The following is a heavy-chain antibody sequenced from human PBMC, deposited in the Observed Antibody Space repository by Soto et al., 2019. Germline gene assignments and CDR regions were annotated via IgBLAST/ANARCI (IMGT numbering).Heavy chain of an antibody. V-gene: IGHV4-4*02. J-gene: IGHJ4*02. D-gene: IGHD2-15*01. Sequence: SETLSLTCAVSIRIDNWLSWVRQPPGKGLEWIGEIHPSGTARYSSSLKSRVTISVVQSNIQFSLTLSSVTAADTAVYYCATYLTPYTFDYWGQGALVTVSS. CDR2: IHPSGTA. CDR3: ATYLTPYTFDY. CDR1: IRIDNW.